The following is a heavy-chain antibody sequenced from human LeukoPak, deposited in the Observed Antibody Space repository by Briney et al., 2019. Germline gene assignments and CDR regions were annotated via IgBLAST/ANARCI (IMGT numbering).Heavy chain of an antibody. CDR3: ARDRSTNSYAEYFFDY. Sequence: PGGSLRLSCAASGFTFRSYSMNWVRQAPGKGLEWVSSISTSSSYIYYADSVKGRFTISRDNAKNLLYLQMNGLRAEDTAVYHCARDRSTNSYAEYFFDYWGQGTLVTVSS. CDR2: ISTSSSYI. CDR1: GFTFRSYS. D-gene: IGHD3-16*01. V-gene: IGHV3-21*01. J-gene: IGHJ4*02.